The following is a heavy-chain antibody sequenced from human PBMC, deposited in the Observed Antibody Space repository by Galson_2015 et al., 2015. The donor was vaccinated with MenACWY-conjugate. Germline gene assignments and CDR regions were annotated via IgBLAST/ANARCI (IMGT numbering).Heavy chain of an antibody. CDR2: ISSSSSYT. V-gene: IGHV3-11*03. J-gene: IGHJ5*02. Sequence: SLRLSCAASGFTFSDYYMSWIRQAPGKGLEWVSYISSSSSYTIYADSVKGRFTISRDNAKNSLYLQMNSLRAEDTAVYYCARANWNDGYNWFDPWGQGTLVTVSS. CDR1: GFTFSDYY. CDR3: ARANWNDGYNWFDP. D-gene: IGHD1-1*01.